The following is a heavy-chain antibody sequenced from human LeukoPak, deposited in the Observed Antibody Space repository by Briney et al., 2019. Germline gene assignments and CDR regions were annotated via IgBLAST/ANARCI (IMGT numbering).Heavy chain of an antibody. CDR1: GFTFSSYA. CDR2: ISGSGGRT. J-gene: IGHJ3*02. D-gene: IGHD6-19*01. V-gene: IGHV3-23*01. CDR3: AKPLAVAGAFDI. Sequence: PGGSLRLSCAASGFTFSSYAMSWVRQAPRKGLEGVSAISGSGGRTYYADSVKGRFTISRDNSKNTLYLQMNSLRAEDTAVYYCAKPLAVAGAFDIWGQGTMVTVSS.